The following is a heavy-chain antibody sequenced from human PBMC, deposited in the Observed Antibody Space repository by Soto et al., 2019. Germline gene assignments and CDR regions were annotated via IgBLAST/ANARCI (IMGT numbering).Heavy chain of an antibody. Sequence: ASVKVSCKASGYAFTSYGISWVRQAPGQGLEWMGWISAYNGNTNYAQKLQGRVTMTTDTSTSTAYMELRSLRSDDTAVYYCARDTYSSSWYYYYGMDVWGQGTTVTAP. CDR1: GYAFTSYG. CDR3: ARDTYSSSWYYYYGMDV. D-gene: IGHD6-13*01. CDR2: ISAYNGNT. J-gene: IGHJ6*02. V-gene: IGHV1-18*01.